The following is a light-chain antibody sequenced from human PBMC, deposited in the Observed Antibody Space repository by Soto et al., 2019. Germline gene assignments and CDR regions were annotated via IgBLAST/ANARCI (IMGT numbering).Light chain of an antibody. CDR2: QDS. Sequence: SYELTQPPSVSVSPGQTAIITCSGDKLGDKYASWYQQKPGQSPVLVISQDSKRPSGIPERFSGSNSRNTAALSISGTQAMDEADYYCQAWDSTTVVFGGGTKVTVL. CDR1: KLGDKY. V-gene: IGLV3-1*01. CDR3: QAWDSTTVV. J-gene: IGLJ2*01.